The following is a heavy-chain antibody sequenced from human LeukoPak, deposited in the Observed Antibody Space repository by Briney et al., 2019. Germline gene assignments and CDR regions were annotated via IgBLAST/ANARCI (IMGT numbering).Heavy chain of an antibody. D-gene: IGHD3-10*01. Sequence: SVKVSCKASGGTFSSYAISWVRQAPGQGLEWMGGIIPIFGTANYAQKFQGRVTITADESTSTAYMELSSLRSEDTAVYYCARGGDAMVRGVIILTKNYYYYYYMDVWGKGTTVTISS. CDR1: GGTFSSYA. J-gene: IGHJ6*03. CDR3: ARGGDAMVRGVIILTKNYYYYYYMDV. CDR2: IIPIFGTA. V-gene: IGHV1-69*13.